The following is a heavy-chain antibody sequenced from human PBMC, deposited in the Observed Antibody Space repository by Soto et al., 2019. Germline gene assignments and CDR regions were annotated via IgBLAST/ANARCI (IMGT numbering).Heavy chain of an antibody. V-gene: IGHV4-31*03. CDR1: GGSISSGGYY. J-gene: IGHJ6*02. CDR2: VYYSGST. Sequence: QVQLQESGPGLVKPSQTLSLTCTVSGGSISSGGYYWSWIRQHPVKGLEWIGYVYYSGSTYYNPSLKSRVTIAVDTSKNRVSLKLSSVTAADTAVYYCARVCGGDCLHGMDVWGQGTTVTVSS. D-gene: IGHD2-21*02. CDR3: ARVCGGDCLHGMDV.